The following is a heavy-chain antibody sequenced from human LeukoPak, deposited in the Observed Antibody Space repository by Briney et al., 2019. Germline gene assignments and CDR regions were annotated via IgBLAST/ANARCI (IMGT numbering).Heavy chain of an antibody. Sequence: ASVKVSCKASGGTFSSYAISWVRQAPGQRLEWMGWINAGNGNTKYSQKFQGRVTITRDTSASTAYMELSSLRSEDTAVYYCARDGYGDYVFDYWGQGTLVTVSS. V-gene: IGHV1-3*01. D-gene: IGHD4-17*01. J-gene: IGHJ4*02. CDR1: GGTFSSYA. CDR2: INAGNGNT. CDR3: ARDGYGDYVFDY.